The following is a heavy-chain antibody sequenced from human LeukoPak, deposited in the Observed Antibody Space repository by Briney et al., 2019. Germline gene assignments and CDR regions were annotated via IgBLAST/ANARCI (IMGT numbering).Heavy chain of an antibody. D-gene: IGHD3-10*01. V-gene: IGHV4-34*01. CDR3: ARGSPYGRNWFDP. Sequence: SETLSLTCAVYGGSFSGYYWSWIRQPPGKGLEGIGEINHSGSTNYNPSLTSRGTISVETSKSQFSLKLSSVTAADTAVYYCARGSPYGRNWFDPWGQGTLVTVSS. CDR1: GGSFSGYY. CDR2: INHSGST. J-gene: IGHJ5*02.